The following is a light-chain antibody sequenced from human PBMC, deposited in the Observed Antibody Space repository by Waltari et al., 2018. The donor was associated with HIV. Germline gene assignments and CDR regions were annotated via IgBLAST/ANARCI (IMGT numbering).Light chain of an antibody. Sequence: QSALTQPASVSGSPGQSITISCTAATSDIGIYDLVSWYQKSPDKAPRLIMYGVNTRPSGISNRFSGSKSGNTASLTISALQGDDEADYYCSSYTDSDSLLFGGGTKLTVL. J-gene: IGLJ2*01. CDR1: TSDIGIYDL. CDR3: SSYTDSDSLL. CDR2: GVN. V-gene: IGLV2-14*01.